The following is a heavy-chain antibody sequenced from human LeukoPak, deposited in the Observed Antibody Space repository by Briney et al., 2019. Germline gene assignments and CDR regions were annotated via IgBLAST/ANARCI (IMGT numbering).Heavy chain of an antibody. Sequence: PGGSLRLSCAASGFTFSSYEMNWVRQAPGKGLEWVSYISSSGSTIYYADSVKGRFTISRDNAKNTLYLQMNSLRAEDTAVYYCARDPPHFHESSGDYAWGQGTLVTVSS. CDR2: ISSSGSTI. J-gene: IGHJ5*02. CDR3: ARDPPHFHESSGDYA. D-gene: IGHD3-22*01. V-gene: IGHV3-48*03. CDR1: GFTFSSYE.